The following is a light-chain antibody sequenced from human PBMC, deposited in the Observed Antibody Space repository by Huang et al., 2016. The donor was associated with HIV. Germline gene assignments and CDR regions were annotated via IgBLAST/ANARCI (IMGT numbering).Light chain of an antibody. J-gene: IGKJ1*01. CDR1: QNVGSK. V-gene: IGKV3-15*01. Sequence: EVVMTQSPATLSVSPGERATLSCRASQNVGSKLAWYQQKLGQAPWLLMCDTSTRATGFPARFSGSGSGTEFTLTISSLQSEDFAVYYCQQYNNWPPWTFGQGTKVEVK. CDR2: DTS. CDR3: QQYNNWPPWT.